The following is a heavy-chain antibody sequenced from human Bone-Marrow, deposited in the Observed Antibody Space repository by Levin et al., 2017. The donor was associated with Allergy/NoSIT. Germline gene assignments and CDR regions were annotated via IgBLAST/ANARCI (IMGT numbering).Heavy chain of an antibody. CDR1: GFTFSDAW. Sequence: GESLKISCAGSGFTFSDAWMSWVRQAPGKGLEWVGRIKSKSDGGTTEDAAPVKGRFTISRDDSKNTLYLQMNSLKTEDTAVYYCTTEIRWSPVDLDHWGQGTLVTVST. J-gene: IGHJ4*02. D-gene: IGHD4-23*01. V-gene: IGHV3-15*01. CDR2: IKSKSDGGTT. CDR3: TTEIRWSPVDLDH.